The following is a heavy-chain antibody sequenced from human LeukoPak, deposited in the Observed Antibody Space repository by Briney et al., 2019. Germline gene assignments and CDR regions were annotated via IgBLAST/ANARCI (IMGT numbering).Heavy chain of an antibody. CDR1: GYTFTGYY. Sequence: ASVKVSCKASGYTFTGYYMHWVRQAPGQGLEWRGWINPNSGGTNYAHKFQGKVTMTRATSISTAYMELSMLRTVDTALYYCPSALLGSWSSTSSYTGGDWGPGNLVTVSS. CDR3: PSALLGSWSSTSSYTGGD. J-gene: IGHJ4*02. V-gene: IGHV1-2*02. CDR2: INPNSGGT. D-gene: IGHD2-2*02.